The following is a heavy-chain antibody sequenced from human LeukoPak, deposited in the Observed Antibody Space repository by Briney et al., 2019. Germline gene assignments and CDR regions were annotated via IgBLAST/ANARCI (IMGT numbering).Heavy chain of an antibody. V-gene: IGHV4-59*01. J-gene: IGHJ4*02. D-gene: IGHD3-3*01. CDR1: GGSINNYY. CDR3: ARGNYDFWSGYYTAPLLDY. CDR2: IYYSGST. Sequence: SETLSLTCTVSGGSINNYYWSWIRQPPGKGLEGIGYIYYSGSTNYNPSLKSRVTISVDTSKNQFSLKLRSVTAADSAVYYCARGNYDFWSGYYTAPLLDYWGQGTLVTVSS.